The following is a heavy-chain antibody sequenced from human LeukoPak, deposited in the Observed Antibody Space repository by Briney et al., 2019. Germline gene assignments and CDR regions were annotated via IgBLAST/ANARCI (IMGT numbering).Heavy chain of an antibody. CDR3: ARVKVAVAAT. J-gene: IGHJ5*02. CDR1: GGSISSYY. V-gene: IGHV4-59*12. CDR2: VYYSGST. D-gene: IGHD6-19*01. Sequence: SETLSLTCTVSGGSISSYYWSWIRQPPGKGLEWIGYVYYSGSTNYNPSLKSRVTISVDTSKNQFSLKLSSVTAADTAVYYCARVKVAVAATWGQGTLVTVSS.